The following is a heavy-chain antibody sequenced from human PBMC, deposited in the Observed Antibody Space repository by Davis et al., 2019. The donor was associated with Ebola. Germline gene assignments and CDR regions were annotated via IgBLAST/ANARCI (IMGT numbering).Heavy chain of an antibody. Sequence: ASVKVSCKASGYTFIGYYIHWVRQAPGHELEWMGWINPNNGDTNYPQKFQDRVTMTRDTSVSTAYLELSSLRSDDTAVYYCAREGSLEVLDWGQGTLVTVSS. J-gene: IGHJ4*02. D-gene: IGHD3-10*01. CDR1: GYTFIGYY. CDR3: AREGSLEVLD. CDR2: INPNNGDT. V-gene: IGHV1-2*02.